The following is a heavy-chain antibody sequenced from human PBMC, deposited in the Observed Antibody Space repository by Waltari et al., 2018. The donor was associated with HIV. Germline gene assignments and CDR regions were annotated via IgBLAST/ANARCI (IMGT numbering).Heavy chain of an antibody. CDR1: GGSISSGSYY. D-gene: IGHD1-26*01. J-gene: IGHJ5*02. CDR2: IYTSGST. Sequence: QVQLQESGPGLVKPSQTLSLTCTVSGGSISSGSYYWSWIRQPAGKGLEWIGRIYTSGSTNYNPSLKSRVTISVDTSKNQFSLKLSSVTAADTAVYYCARVPVGATRGWFDPWGQGTLVTVSS. V-gene: IGHV4-61*02. CDR3: ARVPVGATRGWFDP.